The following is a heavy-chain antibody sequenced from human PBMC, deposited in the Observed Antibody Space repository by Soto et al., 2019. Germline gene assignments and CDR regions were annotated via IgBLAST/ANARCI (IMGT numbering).Heavy chain of an antibody. J-gene: IGHJ4*02. CDR3: ARDLKRSRFSGEPEDDY. D-gene: IGHD3-16*01. Sequence: ASVEVSCKASGYTFTSYYMHWVRQAPGQGLEWMGIINPSGGSTSYAQKFQGRVTMTRDTSTSTVYMELSSLRSEDTAVYYCARDLKRSRFSGEPEDDYWGQGTLVTVSS. CDR2: INPSGGST. V-gene: IGHV1-46*01. CDR1: GYTFTSYY.